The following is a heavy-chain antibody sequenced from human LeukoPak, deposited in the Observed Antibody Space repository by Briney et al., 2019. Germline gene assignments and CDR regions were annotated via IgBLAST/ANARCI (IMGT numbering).Heavy chain of an antibody. Sequence: GSLSLSCAASGFAFSRSSMNWVRPAPGKGLEWVSSINSGSSYIYYADSVKGRFTISRDNAKNSLYLQMNSLRAEDTAVYYCAKDMNYYGSGSLFFDYWGQGTLVTVSS. CDR2: INSGSSYI. V-gene: IGHV3-21*01. J-gene: IGHJ4*02. D-gene: IGHD3-10*01. CDR3: AKDMNYYGSGSLFFDY. CDR1: GFAFSRSS.